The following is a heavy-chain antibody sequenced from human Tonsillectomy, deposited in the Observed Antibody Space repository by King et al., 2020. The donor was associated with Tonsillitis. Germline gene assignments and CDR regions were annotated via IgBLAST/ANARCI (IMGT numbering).Heavy chain of an antibody. Sequence: VQLVESGGGLVQPGGSLRLSCAASGLTFNNDWMNWVRQVPGEGLVWVAQINGDGSATSYADSVQGRLTISKDNAKNTVYLQMNSLRAEDTAVYYCTRDNPGIFAFWRQGALVTVSS. D-gene: IGHD1-14*01. CDR3: TRDNPGIFAF. J-gene: IGHJ4*02. CDR1: GLTFNNDW. V-gene: IGHV3-74*01. CDR2: INGDGSAT.